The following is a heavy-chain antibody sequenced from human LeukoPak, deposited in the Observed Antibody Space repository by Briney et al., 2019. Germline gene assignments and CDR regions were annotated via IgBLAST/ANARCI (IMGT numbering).Heavy chain of an antibody. Sequence: SETLSLTRTVSGGSISSYYWSWIRQPPGKGLEWIGYIYYSGSTNYNPSLKSRVTISVDTSKNQFSLKLSSVTAADTAVYYCARANRELPNAFDIWGQGTMVTVSS. D-gene: IGHD1-26*01. CDR2: IYYSGST. J-gene: IGHJ3*02. CDR1: GGSISSYY. CDR3: ARANRELPNAFDI. V-gene: IGHV4-59*01.